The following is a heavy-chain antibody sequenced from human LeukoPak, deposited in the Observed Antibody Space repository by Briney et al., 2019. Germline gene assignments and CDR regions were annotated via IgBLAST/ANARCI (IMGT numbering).Heavy chain of an antibody. CDR3: ARHGDIVGATKGNFWFDP. CDR2: IYYSGST. Sequence: SETLSLTCTVSGGSISSSSYYWGWIRQPPGKGLEWIGSIYYSGSTYYNPSLKSRVTISVDTSRNQFSLKLSSVTAADTAVYYCARHGDIVGATKGNFWFDPWGQGTLVTVSS. V-gene: IGHV4-39*01. D-gene: IGHD1-26*01. CDR1: GGSISSSSYY. J-gene: IGHJ5*02.